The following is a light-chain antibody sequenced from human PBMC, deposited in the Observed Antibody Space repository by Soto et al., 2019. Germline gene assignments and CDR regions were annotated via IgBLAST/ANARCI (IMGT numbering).Light chain of an antibody. CDR2: AAS. Sequence: IQLTQSPSSLSASVGDSVTITCRASQGISRYLAWYQQKPGRAPKLLISAASTLQSGVPSRFSGSGSGTDFTLSISSLQSEDFAVYFCQHYNNWPITFGQGTRLEIK. CDR1: QGISRY. CDR3: QHYNNWPIT. J-gene: IGKJ5*01. V-gene: IGKV1-9*01.